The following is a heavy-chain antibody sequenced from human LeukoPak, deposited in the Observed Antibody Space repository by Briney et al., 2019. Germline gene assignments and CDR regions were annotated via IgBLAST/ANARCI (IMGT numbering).Heavy chain of an antibody. CDR2: ISAYNGNT. D-gene: IGHD3-3*01. Sequence: ASVKVSCKASGYTFTSYGISWVRQAPGQGLEWMGWISAYNGNTNYAQKLQGRVTMTTDTSTSTAYMELRSLRSDDTAVYYCAAVGYYDFWSGPWGAFDIWGQGTMVTVSS. CDR1: GYTFTSYG. V-gene: IGHV1-18*01. CDR3: AAVGYYDFWSGPWGAFDI. J-gene: IGHJ3*02.